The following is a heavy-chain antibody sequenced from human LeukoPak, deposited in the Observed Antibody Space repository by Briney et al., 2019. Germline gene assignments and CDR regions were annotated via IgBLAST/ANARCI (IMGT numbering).Heavy chain of an antibody. CDR1: GYTFTGYY. D-gene: IGHD1-1*01. Sequence: GASVKVSCKASGYTFTGYYMHWVRQAPGQGLEWMGWINPNSGGTNYAHKFQDRVTMTRDTSINTAYMELSNLRSDDTAVYYCARDFSGTGPLYFDYWGQGTLVTVSS. CDR2: INPNSGGT. V-gene: IGHV1-2*02. CDR3: ARDFSGTGPLYFDY. J-gene: IGHJ4*02.